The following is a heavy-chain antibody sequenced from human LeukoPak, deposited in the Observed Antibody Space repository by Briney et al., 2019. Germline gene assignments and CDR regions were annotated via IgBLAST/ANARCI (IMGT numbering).Heavy chain of an antibody. J-gene: IGHJ5*02. V-gene: IGHV3-23*01. Sequence: PGGSLRLSCAASGFTFSSYVMSWVRQAPGKGVEWVSAISGSGGSTYYADSVKGRFTISRDNSKNTLYLQMNSLRAEDTAVYYCAQDRLIAAAGTRSWFDPWGQGTLVTVSS. CDR2: ISGSGGST. D-gene: IGHD6-13*01. CDR1: GFTFSSYV. CDR3: AQDRLIAAAGTRSWFDP.